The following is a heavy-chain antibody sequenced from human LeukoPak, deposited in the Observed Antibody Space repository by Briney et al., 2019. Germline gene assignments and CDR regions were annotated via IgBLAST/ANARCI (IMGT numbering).Heavy chain of an antibody. V-gene: IGHV3-23*01. CDR1: GFTFSSYA. D-gene: IGHD2-2*01. CDR3: AKGREDCSSTSCYESDY. J-gene: IGHJ4*01. Sequence: PGGSLRLSCAASGFTFSSYAMSWVRQAPGKGLEWVLAISGSGGSTYYADSVKGRFTISRDNSKNTLYLQMNSLRAEDTAVYYCAKGREDCSSTSCYESDYWGQGTLVTVSS. CDR2: ISGSGGST.